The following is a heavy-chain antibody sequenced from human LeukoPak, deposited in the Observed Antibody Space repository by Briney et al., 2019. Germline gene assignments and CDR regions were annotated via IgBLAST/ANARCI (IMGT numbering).Heavy chain of an antibody. V-gene: IGHV1-69*05. CDR2: IIPIFGTA. CDR3: ARTVVTGYYYYYMDV. J-gene: IGHJ6*03. D-gene: IGHD2-21*02. Sequence: SVKVSCKASGGTFSSYAISWVRQAPGQGLEWMEGIIPIFGTANYAQKFQGRVTITTDESTSTAYMELSSLRSEDTAVYYCARTVVTGYYYYYMDVWGKGTTVTVSS. CDR1: GGTFSSYA.